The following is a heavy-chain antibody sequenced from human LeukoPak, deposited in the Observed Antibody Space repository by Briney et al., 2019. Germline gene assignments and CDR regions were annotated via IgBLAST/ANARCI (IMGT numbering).Heavy chain of an antibody. V-gene: IGHV1-46*01. CDR1: GYSFTTYH. CDR3: ARESPRTFYFDY. Sequence: ASVKVSCKASGYSFTTYHIHWVRQAPGQGLEWMGIIKDSGTTIYPQKFQGRVTITRDTTTSTVYMEVSSLRSEDTAVYYGARESPRTFYFDYWGQGTLVIVSS. J-gene: IGHJ4*02. D-gene: IGHD3-16*01. CDR2: IKDSGTT.